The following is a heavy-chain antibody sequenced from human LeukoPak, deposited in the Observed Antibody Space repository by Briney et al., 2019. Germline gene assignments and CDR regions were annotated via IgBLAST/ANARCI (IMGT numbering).Heavy chain of an antibody. V-gene: IGHV3-30-3*01. D-gene: IGHD6-13*01. CDR2: ISYDGSNK. J-gene: IGHJ3*02. Sequence: GRSLRLSCAASGFTFSSYAMHWVRQAPGKGPEWVAVISYDGSNKYYADSVKVRFTISRYNSKNTLYLQMNSLRAEDTAVYYCASIPGIAAAGMEDAFAIWGQGTMVTVSS. CDR3: ASIPGIAAAGMEDAFAI. CDR1: GFTFSSYA.